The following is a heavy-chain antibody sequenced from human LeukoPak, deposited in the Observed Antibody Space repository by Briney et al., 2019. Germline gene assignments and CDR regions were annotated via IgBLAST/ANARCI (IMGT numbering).Heavy chain of an antibody. CDR2: INPNSGGT. V-gene: IGHV1-2*02. D-gene: IGHD6-6*01. CDR3: AREWSSRAARPERLDY. Sequence: ASVKVSCEASGYTFTGYYMHWVRQAPGQGLEWMGWINPNSGGTNYAQKFQGRVTMTRDTSISTAYMELSRLRSDDTAVYDGAREWSSRAARPERLDYWGQGTLVTVSS. J-gene: IGHJ4*02. CDR1: GYTFTGYY.